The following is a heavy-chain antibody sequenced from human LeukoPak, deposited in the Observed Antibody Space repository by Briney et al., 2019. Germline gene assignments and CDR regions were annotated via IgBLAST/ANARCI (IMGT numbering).Heavy chain of an antibody. CDR3: ARGGDGYNYGNDAFDI. CDR2: ISAYNGNT. V-gene: IGHV1-18*01. CDR1: GYTFTSYG. Sequence: ASVKVSCKASGYTFTSYGISWVRQAPGQGLEWMGWISAYNGNTNYAQKLQGRVTMTTDTSTSTAYMELRSLRSDDTAVYYCARGGDGYNYGNDAFDIWGQGTMVTVSS. D-gene: IGHD5-24*01. J-gene: IGHJ3*02.